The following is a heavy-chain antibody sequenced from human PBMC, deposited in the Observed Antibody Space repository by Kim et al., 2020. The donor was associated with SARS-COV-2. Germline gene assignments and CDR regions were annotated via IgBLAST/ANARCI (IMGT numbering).Heavy chain of an antibody. V-gene: IGHV3-23*01. Sequence: GGSLRLSCAASGFTFSSYAMSWVRQAPGKGLEWVSAISGSGGSTYYADSVKGRFTISRDNSKNTLYLQMNSLRADDTAVYYCAKSPRANQYFDYWGQGTLVTVSS. CDR2: ISGSGGST. CDR3: AKSPRANQYFDY. CDR1: GFTFSSYA. J-gene: IGHJ4*02.